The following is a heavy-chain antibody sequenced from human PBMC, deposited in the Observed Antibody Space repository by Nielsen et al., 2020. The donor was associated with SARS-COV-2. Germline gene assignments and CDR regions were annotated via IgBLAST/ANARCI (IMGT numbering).Heavy chain of an antibody. Sequence: LSLTCAASGFTFSSYWMSWVRQAPGKGLEWVANIKQDGSEKYYVDSVKGRFTIPRDNAKNSLYLQMNSLGAEDTAVYYCARDVLRWFGERRGGGDIWGQGTMVTVSS. CDR3: ARDVLRWFGERRGGGDI. CDR2: IKQDGSEK. V-gene: IGHV3-7*05. D-gene: IGHD3-10*01. J-gene: IGHJ3*02. CDR1: GFTFSSYW.